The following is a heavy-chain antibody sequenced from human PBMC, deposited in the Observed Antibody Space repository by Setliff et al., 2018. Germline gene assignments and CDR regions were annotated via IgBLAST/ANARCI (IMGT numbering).Heavy chain of an antibody. CDR2: ISSYNDVT. Sequence: ASVKVSCKASGYVFKSYGISWVRQAPGQGLEWMGWISSYNDVTNYAQSFQGRVTMTTDTSKSAAYMDLRGLRSDDTAVYYCAISTLSICSGGSCPNAFDVWGQGTMVTVSS. D-gene: IGHD2-15*01. J-gene: IGHJ3*01. V-gene: IGHV1-18*01. CDR1: GYVFKSYG. CDR3: AISTLSICSGGSCPNAFDV.